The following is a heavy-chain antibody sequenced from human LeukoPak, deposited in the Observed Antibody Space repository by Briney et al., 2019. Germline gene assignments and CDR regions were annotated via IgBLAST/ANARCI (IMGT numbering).Heavy chain of an antibody. CDR1: GFAFSSYS. CDR2: ISSGGTYV. V-gene: IGHV3-21*01. J-gene: IGHJ5*01. CDR3: ARWTGYDS. Sequence: GGSLRLSCAASGFAFSSYSMNWVPQAPGKGLEWVSSISSGGTYVYYADSVKGRFTISRDNAKNSLYLQMNNLRPEATAVYYCARWTGYDSVGQGALVTVSS. D-gene: IGHD3/OR15-3a*01.